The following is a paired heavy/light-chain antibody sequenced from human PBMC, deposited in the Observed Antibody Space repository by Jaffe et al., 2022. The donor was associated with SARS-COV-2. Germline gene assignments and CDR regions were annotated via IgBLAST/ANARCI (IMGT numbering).Heavy chain of an antibody. J-gene: IGHJ2*01. D-gene: IGHD3-22*01. CDR3: ASAAFYYDSSGYPPLEWYFDL. CDR2: IGSSSSYI. V-gene: IGHV3-21*01. CDR1: GFTFSSYS. Sequence: EVQLVESGGGLVKPGGSLRLSCAASGFTFSSYSMNWVRQAPGKGLEWVSCIGSSSSYIYYADSVKGRFTISRDNAKNSLYLHMNSLRAEDTAVYYCASAAFYYDSSGYPPLEWYFDLWGRGTLVTVSS.
Light chain of an antibody. CDR2: DVS. CDR1: RSDVGGYNY. V-gene: IGLV2-14*01. CDR3: SSYTSSSFVV. Sequence: QSALTQPASVSGSPGQSITISCTGSRSDVGGYNYVSWYQQHPGKAPKLMIYDVSNRPSGVSYRFSGSKSGNTASLTISGLQTEDEAVYYCSSYTSSSFVVFGGGTKLTVL. J-gene: IGLJ2*01.